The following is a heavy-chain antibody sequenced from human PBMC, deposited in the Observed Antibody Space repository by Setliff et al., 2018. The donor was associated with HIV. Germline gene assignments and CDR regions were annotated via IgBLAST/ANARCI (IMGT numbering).Heavy chain of an antibody. CDR1: GYSISSGYY. J-gene: IGHJ4*01. V-gene: IGHV4-38-2*01. Sequence: SETLSLTCAVSGYSISSGYYWGWIRQPPGKGLEWIGSIYHGGSTLYNRSLESRVTISVDTSKNQLSLNLRSATAADTAIYYCARGRDYTGSWFRPFYLDFWGHGNLVTVSS. CDR2: IYHGGST. D-gene: IGHD3-3*01. CDR3: ARGRDYTGSWFRPFYLDF.